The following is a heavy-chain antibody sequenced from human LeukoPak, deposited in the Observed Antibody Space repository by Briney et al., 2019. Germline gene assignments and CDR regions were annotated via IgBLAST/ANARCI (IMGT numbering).Heavy chain of an antibody. CDR2: ISGSGATT. J-gene: IGHJ4*02. Sequence: GGSLRLSCAASGFTFSSYGMHWVRQAPGKGLEWVSTISGSGATTYYADSVNGRFTISRDNSKNTLYLQMSSLRAEDTAVYYCAKDSRYGYRWDYDYWGQGTPVTVSS. D-gene: IGHD5-18*01. V-gene: IGHV3-23*01. CDR1: GFTFSSYG. CDR3: AKDSRYGYRWDYDY.